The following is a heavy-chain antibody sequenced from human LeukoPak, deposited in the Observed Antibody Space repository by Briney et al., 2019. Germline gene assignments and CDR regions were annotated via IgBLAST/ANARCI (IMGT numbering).Heavy chain of an antibody. J-gene: IGHJ5*02. Sequence: GASVKVSCKASGYTFTGYYMHWVRQAPGQGLEWMGWINPNSGGTNYAQKFQGRVTMTRDTSISTAYMELSRLRSDDTAVYYCARDRGIGATIYYWFDPWGQGTLVTVSS. D-gene: IGHD5-12*01. CDR2: INPNSGGT. V-gene: IGHV1-2*02. CDR3: ARDRGIGATIYYWFDP. CDR1: GYTFTGYY.